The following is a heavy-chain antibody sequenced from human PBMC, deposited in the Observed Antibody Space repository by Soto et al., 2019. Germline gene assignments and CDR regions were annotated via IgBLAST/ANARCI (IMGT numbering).Heavy chain of an antibody. CDR2: IYYSGST. CDR3: AIYSGYEYYFDY. J-gene: IGHJ4*02. Sequence: PSETLSLTCTVSGGSISSYYWSWIRQPPGKGLEWIGYIYYSGSTNYNPSLKSRVTISVGTSKNQFSLKLSSVTAADTAVYYCAIYSGYEYYFDYWGQGTLVTVSS. CDR1: GGSISSYY. V-gene: IGHV4-59*01. D-gene: IGHD5-12*01.